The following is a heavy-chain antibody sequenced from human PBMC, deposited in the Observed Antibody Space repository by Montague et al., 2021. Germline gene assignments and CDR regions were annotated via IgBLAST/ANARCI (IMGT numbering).Heavy chain of an antibody. J-gene: IGHJ5*02. D-gene: IGHD3-10*01. V-gene: IGHV4-59*08. CDR3: AKQDYFVSGTSYKGFDP. CDR2: MFYGGAT. Sequence: SETLSLTCTVSSGSIFHAHWSWVRQPPGKGLEWLGSMFYGGATSNNPSLKSRVTMSIDTSTNQFSLKLSFVTAADTAVYYCAKQDYFVSGTSYKGFDPWGQGILVPGSS. CDR1: SGSIFHAH.